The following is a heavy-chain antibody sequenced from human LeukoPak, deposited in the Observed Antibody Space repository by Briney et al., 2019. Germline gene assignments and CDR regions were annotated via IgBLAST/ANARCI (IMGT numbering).Heavy chain of an antibody. V-gene: IGHV3-43*01. CDR2: ISWDGGST. CDR1: GFTFDDYT. D-gene: IGHD6-6*01. Sequence: GGSLRLSCAASGFTFDDYTMHWVRQAPGKGLGWVSLISWDGGSTYYADSVKGRFTISRDNSKNSLYLQMNSLRTEDTALYYCAKDRYSSSSPTLEVWGKGTTVTVSS. CDR3: AKDRYSSSSPTLEV. J-gene: IGHJ6*04.